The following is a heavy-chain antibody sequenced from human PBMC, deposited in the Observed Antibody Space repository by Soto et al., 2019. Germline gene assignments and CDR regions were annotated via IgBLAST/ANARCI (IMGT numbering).Heavy chain of an antibody. J-gene: IGHJ4*02. Sequence: GASVKVSCKASGGTFSSYSIRWVRQAPGQGLEWMGGIIPIFGTANYAQKFQGRVTITADESTSTAYMELSSLRSEDTAVYYCARANYDFCPDYWGQGTLVTVSS. D-gene: IGHD3-3*01. V-gene: IGHV1-69*13. CDR1: GGTFSSYS. CDR2: IIPIFGTA. CDR3: ARANYDFCPDY.